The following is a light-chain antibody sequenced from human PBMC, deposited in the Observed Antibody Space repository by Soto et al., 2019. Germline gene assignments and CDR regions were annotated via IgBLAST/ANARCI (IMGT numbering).Light chain of an antibody. Sequence: QSALTQPRSVSGSPGQSVTISCTGTSSDVGGYNYVSWYQQHPGKAPKLMIYDVSKRPSGVPDRFSGSRSGNTASLTISGTQAMDESDYFCQAWDSSTGGHVVFGGGTKVTVL. CDR3: QAWDSSTGGHVV. V-gene: IGLV2-11*01. J-gene: IGLJ2*01. CDR1: SSDVGGYNY. CDR2: DVS.